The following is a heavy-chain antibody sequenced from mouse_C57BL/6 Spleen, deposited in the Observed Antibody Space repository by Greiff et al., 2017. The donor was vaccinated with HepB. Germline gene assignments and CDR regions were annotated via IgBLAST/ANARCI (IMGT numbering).Heavy chain of an antibody. D-gene: IGHD1-1*01. V-gene: IGHV14-3*01. CDR2: IDPANGNN. J-gene: IGHJ1*03. CDR1: GFNIKNTY. CDR3: ARDYYGSRGWYFDV. Sequence: VQLQQSVAELVRPGASVKLSCTASGFNIKNTYMHWVKQRPEQGLEWIGRIDPANGNNKYAPKFQGKATITADKASNTAYLQLSSLTSEDTAIYYCARDYYGSRGWYFDVWGTGTTVTVSS.